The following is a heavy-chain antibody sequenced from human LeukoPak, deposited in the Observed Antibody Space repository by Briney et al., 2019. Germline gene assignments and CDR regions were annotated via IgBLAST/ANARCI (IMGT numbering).Heavy chain of an antibody. D-gene: IGHD2-2*01. CDR2: FSGSDDNT. CDR3: AKVGVVVPAAIIYYFDY. J-gene: IGHJ4*02. CDR1: GFTFSSYA. Sequence: GGSLRLSCAASGFTFSSYAVSWVRQAPGKGLEWVSAFSGSDDNTYYADSVKGRFTISRDNSKNTLYLQMSSLRAEDTAVYYCAKVGVVVPAAIIYYFDYWGQGTPVTVSS. V-gene: IGHV3-23*01.